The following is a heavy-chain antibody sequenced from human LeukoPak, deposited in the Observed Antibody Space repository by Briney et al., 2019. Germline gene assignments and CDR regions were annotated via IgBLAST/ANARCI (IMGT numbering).Heavy chain of an antibody. CDR1: GGTFSSYA. D-gene: IGHD6-6*01. CDR3: ATTNTDSSSYYYMDV. Sequence: ASVKVSCKASGGTFSSYAISWVRQAPGQGLEWMGGIIPIFGTANYAQKFQGRVTITTDESTSTAYMELSSLRSEDTAVYYCATTNTDSSSYYYMDVWGKGTTVTVSS. J-gene: IGHJ6*03. CDR2: IIPIFGTA. V-gene: IGHV1-69*05.